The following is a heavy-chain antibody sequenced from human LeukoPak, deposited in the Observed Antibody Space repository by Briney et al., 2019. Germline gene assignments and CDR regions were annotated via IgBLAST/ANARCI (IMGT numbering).Heavy chain of an antibody. CDR3: ARVSDWFDP. V-gene: IGHV4-30-4*08. CDR1: GASVSSDDYY. D-gene: IGHD6-19*01. CDR2: IYHSGST. Sequence: SETLSLTCSVSGASVSSDDYYWSWIRQPPGKALEWIGYIYHSGSTYYNPSLKSRVVILVDVSKNQFSLQMSSVTAADTAVYYCARVSDWFDPWGQGTLVTVSS. J-gene: IGHJ5*02.